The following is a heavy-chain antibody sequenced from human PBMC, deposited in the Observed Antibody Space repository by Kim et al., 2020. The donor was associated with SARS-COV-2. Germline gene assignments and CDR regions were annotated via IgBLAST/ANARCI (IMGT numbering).Heavy chain of an antibody. CDR3: AKGESSGWGNYGMDV. V-gene: IGHV3-30*18. CDR2: ISYDGSNK. CDR1: GFTFSSYG. Sequence: GGSLRLSCAASGFTFSSYGMHWVRQAPGKGLEWVAVISYDGSNKYYADSVKGRFTISRDNSKNTLYLQMNSLRAEDTAVYYCAKGESSGWGNYGMDVWGQGTTVTVSS. D-gene: IGHD6-19*01. J-gene: IGHJ6*02.